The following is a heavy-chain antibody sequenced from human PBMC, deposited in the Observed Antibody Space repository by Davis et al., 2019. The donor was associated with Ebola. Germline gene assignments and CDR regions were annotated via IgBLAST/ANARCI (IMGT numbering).Heavy chain of an antibody. D-gene: IGHD3-10*01. CDR2: INPNSGGT. V-gene: IGHV1-2*04. CDR1: GYTFTGYY. J-gene: IGHJ5*02. Sequence: ASVKVSCKASGYTFTGYYMHWVRQAPGQGLEWMGWINPNSGGTNYAQKFQGWVTMTRDTSISTAYMELSRLRSDDTAVYYCARDYYGSGSYQIPWFDPWGQGTLVTVSS. CDR3: ARDYYGSGSYQIPWFDP.